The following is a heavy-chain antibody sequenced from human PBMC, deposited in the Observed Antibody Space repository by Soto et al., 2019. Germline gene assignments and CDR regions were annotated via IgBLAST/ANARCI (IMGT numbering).Heavy chain of an antibody. D-gene: IGHD6-13*01. CDR1: GFTFSSYS. V-gene: IGHV3-23*01. CDR2: ISGSGGST. CDR3: ARVDTLTAGVHY. Sequence: GGSLRLSCAASGFTFSSYSMSWVRQAPGKGLEWVSAISGSGGSTYYADSVKGRFTISRDNSKNTLYLQMNSLRAEDTAVYYCARVDTLTAGVHYWGLGTLVTVSS. J-gene: IGHJ4*02.